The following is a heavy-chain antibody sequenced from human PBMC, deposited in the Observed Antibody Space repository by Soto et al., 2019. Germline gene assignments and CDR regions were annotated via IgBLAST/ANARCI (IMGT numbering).Heavy chain of an antibody. CDR2: VFHRGST. J-gene: IGHJ5*02. CDR3: ARESARSWFDP. Sequence: SETLSLTCSLSGGSISGYYWSWIRQPPGKGLEYIGYVFHRGSTNYNPSLKSRVTMSVDTSKNQFSLKLNSVTAADTAVYYCARESARSWFDPWGHGTLVTVSS. V-gene: IGHV4-59*01. CDR1: GGSISGYY. D-gene: IGHD6-6*01.